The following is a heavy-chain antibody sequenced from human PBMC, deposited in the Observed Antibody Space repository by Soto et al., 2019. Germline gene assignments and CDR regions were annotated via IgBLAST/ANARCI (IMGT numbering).Heavy chain of an antibody. CDR3: AREVTVATYHFDY. J-gene: IGHJ4*02. CDR2: VIPIFGSA. D-gene: IGHD5-12*01. CDR1: GGTFSSYA. V-gene: IGHV1-69*13. Sequence: SVKVSCKASGGTFSSYALSWVRQAPGQGLEWMGGVIPIFGSANYAQKFQGRVTITADDSTSTAYMELSSLRPDDTAVYYCAREVTVATYHFDYWGQGTLVTVSS.